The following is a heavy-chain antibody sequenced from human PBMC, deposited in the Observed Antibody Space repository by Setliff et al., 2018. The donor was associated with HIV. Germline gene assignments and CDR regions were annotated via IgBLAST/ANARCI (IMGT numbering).Heavy chain of an antibody. CDR1: GYTFTGYY. Sequence: GASVKVSCKASGYTFTGYYMHWVRQAPGQGLEWMGRINPKSGGTNYAQKFKGRVTMTRDTSISAAYMELRRLRSDETAVYYCARGEGVLLWFGDPGHDAFGIWGQGTMVTVSS. V-gene: IGHV1-2*06. CDR2: INPKSGGT. CDR3: ARGEGVLLWFGDPGHDAFGI. J-gene: IGHJ3*02. D-gene: IGHD3-10*01.